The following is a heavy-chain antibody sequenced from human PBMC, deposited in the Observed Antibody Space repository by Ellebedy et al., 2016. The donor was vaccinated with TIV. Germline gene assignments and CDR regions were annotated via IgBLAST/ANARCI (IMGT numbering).Heavy chain of an antibody. CDR3: ARGILGTAMITG. V-gene: IGHV4-34*12. CDR2: IFHSGST. D-gene: IGHD5-18*01. Sequence: MPSETLSLTCAVYGGSFSGYYWTWIRQPPGKGLEWIGEIFHSGSTGYNPSLKSRVTISVDTSKNHFSLKLNSVTAADSAMYYCARGILGTAMITGWGQGTLVTVSS. CDR1: GGSFSGYY. J-gene: IGHJ4*02.